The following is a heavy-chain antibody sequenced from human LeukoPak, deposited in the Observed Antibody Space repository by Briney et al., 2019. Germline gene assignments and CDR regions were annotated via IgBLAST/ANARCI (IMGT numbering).Heavy chain of an antibody. D-gene: IGHD3-3*01. CDR1: GFTFSSYG. V-gene: IGHV3-30*18. J-gene: IGHJ6*02. CDR2: ISYDGSNK. Sequence: PGRSLRLSCAASGFTFSSYGMHWVRQAPGKGLEWVAVISYDGSNKYYADSVKGRFTISRDNSKNTLYLQMNSLRAEDTAVYYCAKDELRFLEWLLSRTDVWGQGTAVTVSS. CDR3: AKDELRFLEWLLSRTDV.